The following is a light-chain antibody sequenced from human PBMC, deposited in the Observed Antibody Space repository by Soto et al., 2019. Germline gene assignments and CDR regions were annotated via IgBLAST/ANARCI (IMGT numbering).Light chain of an antibody. Sequence: EIVLTQSPGTLSLSPGERATLSCRASQSVSTNYLAWYQRKPGQAPRLLIYGASSRAPDIQNRFSGSGSGTDFPLTSARLEAEDCAVYSCQQYGSSPPTFGQGTKAEIK. CDR2: GAS. V-gene: IGKV3-20*01. CDR1: QSVSTNY. CDR3: QQYGSSPPT. J-gene: IGKJ1*01.